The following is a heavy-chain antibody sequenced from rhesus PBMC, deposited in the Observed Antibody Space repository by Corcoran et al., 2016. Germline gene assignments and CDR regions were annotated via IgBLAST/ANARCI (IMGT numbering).Heavy chain of an antibody. D-gene: IGHD3-9*01. V-gene: IGHV4-165*01. J-gene: IGHJ6*01. CDR1: GGSISGYW. CDR3: ARDREDDYGYYYYGLDS. Sequence: QVQLQESGPGLVKPSETLSLTCAVSGGSISGYWRGWLRPPPGKGLEWIGYIGGSSGSTYYNPSLKSRVTISTDTSKNQFSLKLSSVTAADTAVYYCARDREDDYGYYYYGLDSWGQGVVVTVSS. CDR2: IGGSSGST.